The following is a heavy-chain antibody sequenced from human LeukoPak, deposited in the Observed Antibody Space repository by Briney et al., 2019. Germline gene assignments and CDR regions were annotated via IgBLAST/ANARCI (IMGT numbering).Heavy chain of an antibody. Sequence: GGSLRLSCAASGFTFSDYYMSWIRQAPGKGLEWVSYISSSGSTIYYADSVKGRFTISRDNAKNSLYLQMNSLRAEDTAVYYCARDFPLLGNIELRLTGAYYFDYWGQGTLVTVSS. CDR3: ARDFPLLGNIELRLTGAYYFDY. D-gene: IGHD7-27*01. CDR1: GFTFSDYY. CDR2: ISSSGSTI. V-gene: IGHV3-11*01. J-gene: IGHJ4*02.